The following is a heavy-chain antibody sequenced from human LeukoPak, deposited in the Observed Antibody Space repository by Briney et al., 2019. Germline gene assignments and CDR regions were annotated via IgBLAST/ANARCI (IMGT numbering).Heavy chain of an antibody. CDR2: ISSSGSTI. V-gene: IGHV3-48*03. D-gene: IGHD3-9*01. CDR3: ARAGDILTGSFDY. J-gene: IGHJ4*02. Sequence: GGSLRLSCAAYAFTFSSYEMNWVRQAPGKGLEWVSYISSSGSTIYYADSVKGRFTISRDNAKNSLYLQMNSLRAEDTAVYYCARAGDILTGSFDYWGQGTLVTVSS. CDR1: AFTFSSYE.